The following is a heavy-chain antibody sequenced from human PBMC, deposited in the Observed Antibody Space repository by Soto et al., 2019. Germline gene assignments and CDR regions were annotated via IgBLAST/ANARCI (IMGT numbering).Heavy chain of an antibody. J-gene: IGHJ4*02. CDR1: GFTINTYT. CDR3: AKGDYGDYAPCYFDY. CDR2: IFSGMGNT. V-gene: IGHV3-23*05. Sequence: GGSLRLSCSASGFTINTYTMGWVRLAPGKGLEWVSTIFSGMGNTKYADSVTGRFSISRDNSKNTLYLQMNSLRAEDTAVYYCAKGDYGDYAPCYFDYWGQGTLVTVSS. D-gene: IGHD4-17*01.